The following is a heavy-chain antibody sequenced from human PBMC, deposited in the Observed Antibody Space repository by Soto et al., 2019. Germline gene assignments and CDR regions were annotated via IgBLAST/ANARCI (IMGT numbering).Heavy chain of an antibody. Sequence: GGSGRLSSAASGFTFSSNAMSWVRPAPGKVLEWVSAISGSGGSTYYADSVKGRFTISRDNSKNTLYLQMNSLRAEDTAVYYCAKDGDYGDPGFLYYSYGMDVWGQGTTVTVSS. D-gene: IGHD4-17*01. V-gene: IGHV3-23*01. CDR2: ISGSGGST. CDR3: AKDGDYGDPGFLYYSYGMDV. CDR1: GFTFSSNA. J-gene: IGHJ6*02.